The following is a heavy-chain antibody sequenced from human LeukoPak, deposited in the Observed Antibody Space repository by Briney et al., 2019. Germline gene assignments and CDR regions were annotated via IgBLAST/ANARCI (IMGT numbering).Heavy chain of an antibody. Sequence: PSETLSLTCSISGGSISPYYWTWVRQSPGKGLEWIGYIYYGGSTNYNPSLMSRVTISIDTSETQFSLRLTSVTAADTAVYYCARGSSSWYIPQDYWGQGALVTVSS. CDR2: IYYGGST. D-gene: IGHD6-13*01. J-gene: IGHJ4*02. CDR1: GGSISPYY. V-gene: IGHV4-59*01. CDR3: ARGSSSWYIPQDY.